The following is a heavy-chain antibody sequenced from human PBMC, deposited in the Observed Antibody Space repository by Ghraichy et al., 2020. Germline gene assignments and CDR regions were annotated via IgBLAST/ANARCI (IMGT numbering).Heavy chain of an antibody. CDR3: AKFLWFGEPRGGVLLRNFDY. D-gene: IGHD3-10*01. CDR2: ISGSGGST. J-gene: IGHJ4*02. CDR1: GFTFSSYA. V-gene: IGHV3-23*01. Sequence: GGSLRLSCAASGFTFSSYAMSWVRQAPGKGLEWVSAISGSGGSTYYADSVKGRFTISRDNSKNTLYLQMNSLRAEDTAVYYCAKFLWFGEPRGGVLLRNFDYWGQGSLVTVSS.